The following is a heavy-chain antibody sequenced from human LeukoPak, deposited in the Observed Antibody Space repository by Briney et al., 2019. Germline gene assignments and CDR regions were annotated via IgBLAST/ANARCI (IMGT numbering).Heavy chain of an antibody. CDR1: GFTVSSNY. CDR2: IYSSGNT. CDR3: AREVGATRGLDP. V-gene: IGHV3-53*01. Sequence: GGSLRLSXAASGFTVSSNYMSWVCQAPGKGLEWVSIIYSSGNTYYADSVKGRFTISRDTSKNTLYLQMNSLRAEDTAFYYCAREVGATRGLDPWGQGTLVTVSS. J-gene: IGHJ5*02. D-gene: IGHD1-26*01.